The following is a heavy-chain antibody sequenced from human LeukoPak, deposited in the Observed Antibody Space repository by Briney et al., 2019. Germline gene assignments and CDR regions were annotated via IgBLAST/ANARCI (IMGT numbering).Heavy chain of an antibody. CDR3: ARIRDGYNDAYHL. J-gene: IGHJ3*01. CDR1: GYTFTNSY. CDR2: INPDGGNT. D-gene: IGHD5-24*01. V-gene: IGHV1-46*01. Sequence: ASVKVSCKASGYTFTNSYIHWVRQAPGQVLEWMGLINPDGGNTNYAQNFQGRVTLTRDTSTSTVYMELSSLRSEDTAIYYCARIRDGYNDAYHLWGQGTVVTVPS.